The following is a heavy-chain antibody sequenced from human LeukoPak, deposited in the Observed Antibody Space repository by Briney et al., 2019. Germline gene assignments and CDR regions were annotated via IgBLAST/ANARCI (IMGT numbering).Heavy chain of an antibody. Sequence: GGSLRLSSAASGFTFSGSAIHWVRQSSGKGLEWVGQIDKKDKGYATATAYAASVKGRFTISRDDSINTAYLQMKSLKTEDTALYYCTRNSGTYNWFDPWGQGTLVTVSS. CDR3: TRNSGTYNWFDP. J-gene: IGHJ5*02. D-gene: IGHD1-26*01. CDR2: IDKKDKGYATAT. V-gene: IGHV3-73*01. CDR1: GFTFSGSA.